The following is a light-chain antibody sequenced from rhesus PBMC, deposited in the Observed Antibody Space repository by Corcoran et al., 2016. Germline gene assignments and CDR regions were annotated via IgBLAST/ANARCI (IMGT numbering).Light chain of an antibody. CDR1: ENVNNY. CDR2: KAS. CDR3: QNGYGTPPT. Sequence: DIQMTQSPSSLSASVGDRVTITCRASENVNNYLNWYQPKPGKAPKLLIYKASTCQSGVPTRFSGSGSGTDYTFTISSLQPEDVATYYCQNGYGTPPTFGPGTKLDIK. V-gene: IGKV1-74*01. J-gene: IGKJ3*01.